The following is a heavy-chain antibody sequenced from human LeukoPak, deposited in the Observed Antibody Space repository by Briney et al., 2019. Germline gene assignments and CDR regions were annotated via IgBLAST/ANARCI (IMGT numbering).Heavy chain of an antibody. Sequence: PGGSLRLSCAASGFTVSSYYMSWVRQAPGKGLEWVSLIYSGGSTYYADSVKGRFTISRDNSKNTLYLQMNSLRAEDTAVYYCARYLAVPDDFHYWGQGTLVTVSS. V-gene: IGHV3-53*01. J-gene: IGHJ4*02. CDR1: GFTVSSYY. CDR2: IYSGGST. D-gene: IGHD6-19*01. CDR3: ARYLAVPDDFHY.